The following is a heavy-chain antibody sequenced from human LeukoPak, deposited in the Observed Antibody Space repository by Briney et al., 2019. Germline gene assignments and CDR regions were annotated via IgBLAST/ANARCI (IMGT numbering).Heavy chain of an antibody. D-gene: IGHD6-19*01. V-gene: IGHV4-39*07. CDR3: AKSGWYADY. CDR2: IYYSGST. J-gene: IGHJ4*02. Sequence: PSETLSLTCTVSGGSISSSSYYWGWIRQPPGKGLEWIGSIYYSGSTYYNPSLKSRVTISVDTSKNQFSLKLSSVTAADTAVYYCAKSGWYADYWGQGTLVTVSS. CDR1: GGSISSSSYY.